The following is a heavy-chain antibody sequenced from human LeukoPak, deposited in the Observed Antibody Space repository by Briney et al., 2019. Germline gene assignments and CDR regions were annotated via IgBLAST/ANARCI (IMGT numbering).Heavy chain of an antibody. CDR1: GGSISSSSYY. CDR2: IYYSGST. J-gene: IGHJ1*01. CDR3: ARKAERYRAEYFQH. V-gene: IGHV4-39*07. Sequence: SETLSLTCTVSGGSISSSSYYWGWIRQPPGKGLEWIGSIYYSGSTYYNPSLKSRVTISVDTSKNQFSLKLSSATAADTAVYYCARKAERYRAEYFQHWGQGTLVTVSS. D-gene: IGHD1-1*01.